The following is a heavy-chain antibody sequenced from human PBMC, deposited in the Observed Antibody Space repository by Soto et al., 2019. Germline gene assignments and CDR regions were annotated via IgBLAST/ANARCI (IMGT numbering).Heavy chain of an antibody. J-gene: IGHJ3*02. V-gene: IGHV1-18*01. CDR3: TRAGTRNAFDI. Sequence: QVQLVQSGGEVKKPGASLKVSCKASGYTFTNYGITWVRQAPGQGLEWVGWISVHNGNTNYAERVQGRVSITTDTSTSTAYMELRSLRSDDTAVYYCTRAGTRNAFDIWGQGTMVTVSS. CDR2: ISVHNGNT. CDR1: GYTFTNYG.